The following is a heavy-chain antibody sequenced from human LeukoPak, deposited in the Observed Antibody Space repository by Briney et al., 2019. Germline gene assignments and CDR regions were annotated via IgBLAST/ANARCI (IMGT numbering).Heavy chain of an antibody. J-gene: IGHJ4*02. Sequence: ASVKGSCKASGYTFASYYMHWVRQAPGQGLEWMGIINPSGGSTSYAQKFQGRVTMTRDMSTSTVYMGLSSVRSEDTAVYYCARDLGRIVGAAYYFDYWGQGTLVTVSS. CDR2: INPSGGST. D-gene: IGHD1-26*01. CDR3: ARDLGRIVGAAYYFDY. CDR1: GYTFASYY. V-gene: IGHV1-46*01.